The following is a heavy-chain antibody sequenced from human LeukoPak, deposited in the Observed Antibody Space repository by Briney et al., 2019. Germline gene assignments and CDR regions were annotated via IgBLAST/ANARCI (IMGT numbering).Heavy chain of an antibody. D-gene: IGHD3-3*01. J-gene: IGHJ4*02. Sequence: SETLSLTCAVYGGSFSGYYWSWIRQPPGRGLEWIGEINHSGSTTYNPSLKSRVTISLDTSKNQFSLELSSVTAADTAVYYCARRDFWSGYYNYWGQGTLVTVSS. V-gene: IGHV4-34*01. CDR1: GGSFSGYY. CDR3: ARRDFWSGYYNY. CDR2: INHSGST.